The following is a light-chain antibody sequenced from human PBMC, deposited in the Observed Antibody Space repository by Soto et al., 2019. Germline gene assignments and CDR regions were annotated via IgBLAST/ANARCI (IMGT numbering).Light chain of an antibody. J-gene: IGKJ1*01. V-gene: IGKV3-11*01. CDR1: QSVGSY. Sequence: VMPQSKATLSFSPGARATLSCRASQSVGSYLAWYQQKPGQAPRLVISDASDRATGIPARFSGGGSGTDFTLTISSLEPEDFAVYYCLQRSHWPRTFGQGAKVDI. CDR2: DAS. CDR3: LQRSHWPRT.